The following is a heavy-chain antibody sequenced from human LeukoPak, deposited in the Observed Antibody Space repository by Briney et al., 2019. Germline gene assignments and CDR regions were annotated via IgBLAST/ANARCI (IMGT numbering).Heavy chain of an antibody. J-gene: IGHJ4*02. CDR3: ASLTSSGWYQPGMYFDY. CDR2: IIPIFGTA. CDR1: GGTFSSYA. D-gene: IGHD6-19*01. Sequence: SVKVSCKASGGTFSSYAISWVRQAPGQGLEWMGGIIPIFGTANYAQKFQGRVTITTDESTSTAYMELSSLRSEDTAVYYCASLTSSGWYQPGMYFDYWGQGTLVTVSS. V-gene: IGHV1-69*05.